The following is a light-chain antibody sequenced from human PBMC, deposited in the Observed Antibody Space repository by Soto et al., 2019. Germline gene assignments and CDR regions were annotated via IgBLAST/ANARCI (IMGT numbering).Light chain of an antibody. V-gene: IGKV1-39*01. CDR1: QSISSY. J-gene: IGKJ4*01. CDR3: QQSYSTPPGT. Sequence: DIQMTRSPSSLSASVRDRVTITCRASQSISSYLNWYQQKPGKAPKLLIYAASSLQSGVPSRFSGSGSGTDFTLTISSLQPEDFATYYCQQSYSTPPGTFGGGTKVEIK. CDR2: AAS.